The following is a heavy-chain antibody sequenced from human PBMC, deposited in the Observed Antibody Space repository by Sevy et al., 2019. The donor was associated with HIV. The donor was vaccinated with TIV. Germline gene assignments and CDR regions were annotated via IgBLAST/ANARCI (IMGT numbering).Heavy chain of an antibody. Sequence: GGSLRLSCIGSGFSFSYYGIHWVRQSPGKGLDWVALISHDGINEYYADSVMGRFTIPRDNSKNTVYLEMNSLRNEDTAIYFCANAYSGSYSHSYLYALDVWGQGTTVTVSS. CDR2: ISHDGINE. J-gene: IGHJ6*02. CDR1: GFSFSYYG. CDR3: ANAYSGSYSHSYLYALDV. D-gene: IGHD1-26*01. V-gene: IGHV3-30*18.